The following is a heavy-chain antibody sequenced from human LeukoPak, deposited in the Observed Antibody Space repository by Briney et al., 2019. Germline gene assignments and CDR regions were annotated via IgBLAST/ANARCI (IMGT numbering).Heavy chain of an antibody. D-gene: IGHD2-8*01. CDR2: ISESGGTT. V-gene: IGHV3-23*01. CDR1: GFTFSSYA. Sequence: GGSLRLSCAASGFTFSSYAMNWVRQAPGKGLEWVSSISESGGTTDYADSVKGRFTISRDNSRNTLYLQLNDLRAEDTAIYYCAKAFGTNGYFQLPIDFWGQGTLVTVSS. CDR3: AKAFGTNGYFQLPIDF. J-gene: IGHJ4*02.